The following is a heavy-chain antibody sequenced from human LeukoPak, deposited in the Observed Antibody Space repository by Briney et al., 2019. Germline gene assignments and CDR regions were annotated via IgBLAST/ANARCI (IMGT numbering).Heavy chain of an antibody. V-gene: IGHV3-23*01. CDR2: ISGSGGST. D-gene: IGHD3-3*01. CDR3: ARGAPDDFWSGYYPNYFDP. CDR1: GFTFSSYA. J-gene: IGHJ5*02. Sequence: QPGGSLRLSCAASGFTFSSYAMSWVRQAPGKGLEWVSAISGSGGSTYYADSVKGRFTISRDNAKSSLYLQMNSLGAEDTAVYYCARGAPDDFWSGYYPNYFDPWGQGTLVTVSS.